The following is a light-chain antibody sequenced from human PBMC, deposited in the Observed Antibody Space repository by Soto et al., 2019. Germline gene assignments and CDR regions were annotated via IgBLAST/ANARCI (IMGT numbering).Light chain of an antibody. CDR1: QTINTY. J-gene: IGKJ4*01. V-gene: IGKV1-39*01. CDR2: DAS. Sequence: DIQMTQPPSSLSASVGDRGTITCRARQTINTYLNWYQQTPGTAPKLLIYDASSLQSGVPSRFRGSGSGTDFTLTITSLQPEDFAAYYCQQSYTSPITFGEGTKVDIK. CDR3: QQSYTSPIT.